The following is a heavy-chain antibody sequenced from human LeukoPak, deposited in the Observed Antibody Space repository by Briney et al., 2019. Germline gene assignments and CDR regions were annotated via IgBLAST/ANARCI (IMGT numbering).Heavy chain of an antibody. J-gene: IGHJ4*02. CDR3: ALGSANYDSSDFDC. CDR2: IRSKAAGGTT. V-gene: IGHV3-15*07. Sequence: GRSLRLSCVASGFTFTNTWINWVRQAPGGGLEWVGRIRSKAAGGTTEYAAPVKGRFTISRDDSKNTLYLQMNSLITDDTAVYYCALGSANYDSSDFDCWGQGTLVTVSS. CDR1: GFTFTNTW. D-gene: IGHD3-22*01.